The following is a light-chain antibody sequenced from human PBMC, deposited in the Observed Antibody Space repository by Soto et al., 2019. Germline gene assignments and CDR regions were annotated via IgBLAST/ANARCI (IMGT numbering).Light chain of an antibody. V-gene: IGKV3-11*01. J-gene: IGKJ3*01. CDR3: HQRSTWPHST. CDR1: QTVSNY. CDR2: DAS. Sequence: EIVLTQSPATLSLSPGERATLSCRASQTVSNYLAWYQQKPGQASRLLIYDASYRATGIPARFSGSGSGTDFTLTISSLEPEDFAVYYCHQRSTWPHSTFGPGTKVDI.